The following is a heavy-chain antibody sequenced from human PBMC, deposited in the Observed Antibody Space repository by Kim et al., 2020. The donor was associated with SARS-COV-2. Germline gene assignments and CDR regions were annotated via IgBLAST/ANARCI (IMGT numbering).Heavy chain of an antibody. CDR3: ARNYRGGYFDY. V-gene: IGHV4-31*02. J-gene: IGHJ4*02. Sequence: THHNPSLKDRVTLTVDPSKNQFSRKLSSVPAADTAVYYCARNYRGGYFDYWGQGTLVTVSS. CDR2: T. D-gene: IGHD1-7*01.